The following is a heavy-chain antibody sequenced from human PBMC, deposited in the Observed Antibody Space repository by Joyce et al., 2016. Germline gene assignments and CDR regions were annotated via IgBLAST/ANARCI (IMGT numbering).Heavy chain of an antibody. J-gene: IGHJ4*02. CDR2: IYSGGDT. V-gene: IGHV3-53*01. Sequence: EVQLVESGGGLIQPGGSLRISCAASGFTVSNHYMTWVRQAPGKGLEWVSFIYSGGDTYYADSVKGRFTISRDKNTLYLQMNSLRVEDTAVYYCARVPGFHWGQGTLVTVSS. CDR3: ARVPGFH. CDR1: GFTVSNHY.